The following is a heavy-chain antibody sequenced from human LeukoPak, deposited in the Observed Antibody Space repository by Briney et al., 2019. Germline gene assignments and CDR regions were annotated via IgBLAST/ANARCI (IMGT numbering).Heavy chain of an antibody. CDR3: AKEDSGWPDDFDY. Sequence: TGGSLRLSCAASGFTFSSYGMHWVRQAPGKGLEWVAVISYDGSNKYYADSVKGRFTISRDNSKNTLYLQMNSLRAEDTAVYYCAKEDSGWPDDFDYWGQGTLVTVSS. J-gene: IGHJ4*02. CDR1: GFTFSSYG. D-gene: IGHD6-19*01. CDR2: ISYDGSNK. V-gene: IGHV3-30*18.